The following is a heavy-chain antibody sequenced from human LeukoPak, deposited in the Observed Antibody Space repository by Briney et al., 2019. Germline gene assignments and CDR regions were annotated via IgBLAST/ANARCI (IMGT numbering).Heavy chain of an antibody. CDR3: ARESSDYYYYYMDV. J-gene: IGHJ6*03. CDR1: GGSISSYY. CDR2: IYTSGST. Sequence: SETLSLTCTVSGGSISSYYWSWIRQPAGKGLEWIGRIYTSGSTNYNPSLKSRVTMSVDTSKNQFSLKLSSVTAADTAVYYCARESSDYYYYYMDVWGKGTTVTISS. V-gene: IGHV4-4*07. D-gene: IGHD3-22*01.